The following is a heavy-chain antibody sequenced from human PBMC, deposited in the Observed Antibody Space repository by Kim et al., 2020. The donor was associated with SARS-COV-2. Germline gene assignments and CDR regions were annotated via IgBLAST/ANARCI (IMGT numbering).Heavy chain of an antibody. Sequence: NPSLKSQVTISVDTSKNQFSLKLSSVAAADTAVYYCARDPDILTGDYGMDVWGQGTTVTVSS. J-gene: IGHJ6*02. D-gene: IGHD3-9*01. V-gene: IGHV4-39*02. CDR3: ARDPDILTGDYGMDV.